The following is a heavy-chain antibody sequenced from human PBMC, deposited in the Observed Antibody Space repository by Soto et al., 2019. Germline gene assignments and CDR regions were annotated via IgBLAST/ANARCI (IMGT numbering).Heavy chain of an antibody. Sequence: DVHLVESGGGLVQPGGSLRLSCAVSEFPFSTYAMHWVRQAPGKGLEWISYINSDSTTTFHADSVKGRFTVSRDNAKNSLYLQMSSLRHEDTAVYYCARDLSHWGQGTLVTVSS. CDR2: INSDSTTT. V-gene: IGHV3-48*02. CDR3: ARDLSH. J-gene: IGHJ4*02. CDR1: EFPFSTYA.